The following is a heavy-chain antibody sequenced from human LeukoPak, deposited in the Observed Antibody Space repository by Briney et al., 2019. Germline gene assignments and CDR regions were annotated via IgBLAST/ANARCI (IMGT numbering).Heavy chain of an antibody. D-gene: IGHD5-18*01. CDR3: TVAKLGYGYGPNWFDP. CDR1: GYTFTTYD. V-gene: IGHV1-8*03. J-gene: IGHJ5*02. Sequence: ASVTVSCKASGYTFTTYDINWVRQATGQGLEWMGWMNPNSGNTGYAQKFQGRVTITRNTSISTAYMELGSLRSEDTAVYYCTVAKLGYGYGPNWFDPWGQGTLVTVSS. CDR2: MNPNSGNT.